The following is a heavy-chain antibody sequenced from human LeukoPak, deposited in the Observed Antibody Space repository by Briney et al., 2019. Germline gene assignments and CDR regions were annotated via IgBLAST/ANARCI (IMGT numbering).Heavy chain of an antibody. J-gene: IGHJ6*04. CDR3: ARQQVAYYYYYGMDV. V-gene: IGHV5-51*01. CDR1: GYSFTTYW. D-gene: IGHD2-15*01. CDR2: IYPGDSDT. Sequence: GESLKISCKGSGYSFTTYWIAWVRQMPGKGLEWMGIIYPGDSDTRYSPSFQGQVTISADKSISTAFLQWSSLKASDTALYYCARQQVAYYYYYGMDVWGKGTTVTVSS.